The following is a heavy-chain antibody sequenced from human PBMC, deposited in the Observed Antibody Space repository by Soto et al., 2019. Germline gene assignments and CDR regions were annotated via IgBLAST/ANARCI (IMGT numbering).Heavy chain of an antibody. V-gene: IGHV3-23*01. CDR1: GFTFSSYA. Sequence: EVQLLESGGGLVQPGGSLRLSCAASGFTFSSYAMSWVRQAPGKGLEWVSAISGSGGSTYYADSVKGRFTISRDNSKNTLYLQMNSLRAEDTAVYYCAKSKDTYDILTGLFDYWGQGTLVTVSS. CDR2: ISGSGGST. J-gene: IGHJ4*02. CDR3: AKSKDTYDILTGLFDY. D-gene: IGHD3-9*01.